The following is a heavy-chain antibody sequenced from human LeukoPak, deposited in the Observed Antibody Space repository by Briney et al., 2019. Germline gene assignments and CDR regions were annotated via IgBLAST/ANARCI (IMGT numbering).Heavy chain of an antibody. CDR3: ARVTSIARGMDV. V-gene: IGHV4-39*07. CDR2: MSYSGAT. J-gene: IGHJ6*02. D-gene: IGHD6-6*01. Sequence: SETLSLTCTVSGGSISSSSYHWGWIRHSPGEGLQWITSMSYSGATYYNPSLKSRVTISVDTSKNQFSLKLSSVTAADTAVYYCARVTSIARGMDVWGQGTTVTVSS. CDR1: GGSISSSSYH.